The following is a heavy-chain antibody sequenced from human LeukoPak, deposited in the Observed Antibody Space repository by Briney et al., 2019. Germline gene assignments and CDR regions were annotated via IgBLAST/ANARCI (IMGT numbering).Heavy chain of an antibody. Sequence: ASVKVSCKASGYTFTGYYMHWVRQAPGQGLEWMGRINPNSGGTNYAQKFQGRVTITRDTSISTAYMELSRLRSDDTAVYYCARASYYYDSSGYYPLDYWGQGTLVTVSS. CDR1: GYTFTGYY. CDR2: INPNSGGT. CDR3: ARASYYYDSSGYYPLDY. J-gene: IGHJ4*02. D-gene: IGHD3-22*01. V-gene: IGHV1-2*06.